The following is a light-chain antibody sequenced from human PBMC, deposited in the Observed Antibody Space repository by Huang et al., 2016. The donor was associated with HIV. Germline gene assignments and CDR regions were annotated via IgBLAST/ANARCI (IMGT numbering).Light chain of an antibody. CDR1: QGVSSA. Sequence: AIQLTQSPSSLSASVGDRVTITCRASQGVSSALAWYQQNPGKAPKLLIYDASILESGVPSRFSGSGSGTDFTLTISSLQPEDFATYYCQQFNNYPSTFGQGTRLEIK. CDR2: DAS. CDR3: QQFNNYPST. V-gene: IGKV1D-13*01. J-gene: IGKJ5*01.